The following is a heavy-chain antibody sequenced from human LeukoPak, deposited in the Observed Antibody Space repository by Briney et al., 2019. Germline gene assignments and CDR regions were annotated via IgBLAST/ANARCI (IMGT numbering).Heavy chain of an antibody. V-gene: IGHV1-2*02. CDR1: GYTFTGYY. D-gene: IGHD3-9*01. CDR3: ARSVYFDWLSLN. J-gene: IGHJ4*02. Sequence: GASVKVSCKASGYTFTGYYMHWVRQAPGQGLEWMGWINPNSGGTNYAQKFQGRGTMTRDTSISTAYMELSRLRSDDTAVYYCARSVYFDWLSLNWGQGTLVTVSS. CDR2: INPNSGGT.